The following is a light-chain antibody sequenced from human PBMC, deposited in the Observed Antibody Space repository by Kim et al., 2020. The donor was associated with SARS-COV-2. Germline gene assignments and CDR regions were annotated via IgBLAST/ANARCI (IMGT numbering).Light chain of an antibody. J-gene: IGLJ1*01. V-gene: IGLV2-14*03. CDR2: DVS. Sequence: QSVLTQPASVSGSPGQSITISCTGTSSDVGGYNYVSWYQQHPGKAPQLMIYDVSNRPSGVSNRFSGSKSGNMASLTISGLQAEDEADYYCSSYTSSSTYVFGTGTKVTVL. CDR3: SSYTSSSTYV. CDR1: SSDVGGYNY.